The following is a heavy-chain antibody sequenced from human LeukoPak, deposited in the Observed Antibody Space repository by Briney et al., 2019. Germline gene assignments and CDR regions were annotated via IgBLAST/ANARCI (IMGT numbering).Heavy chain of an antibody. D-gene: IGHD3-22*01. J-gene: IGHJ5*02. Sequence: ASVKVSCKASGYTFTSYYMHWVRQAPGQGLEWMGIINPSGGSTSYAQKFQGRVTMTRDTSTSTVYMELSSLRSEDTAVYYCAAYYYDSSGYYSGWFDPWGQGTLVTVSS. CDR1: GYTFTSYY. CDR3: AAYYYDSSGYYSGWFDP. V-gene: IGHV1-46*01. CDR2: INPSGGST.